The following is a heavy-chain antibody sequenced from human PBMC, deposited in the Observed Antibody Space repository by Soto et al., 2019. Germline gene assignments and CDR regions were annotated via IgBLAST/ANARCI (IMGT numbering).Heavy chain of an antibody. CDR3: AIGGGDYNYFDH. V-gene: IGHV3-74*01. CDR1: GLLFSTYW. D-gene: IGHD2-21*01. J-gene: IGHJ4*02. CDR2: IKSDGSST. Sequence: EVQLVESGGGLVQPGGSLRLSCAASGLLFSTYWMLWVRQVPRKGLLWVSRIKSDGSSTSYADSVKGRFTISRDNTKNTLYLQMTSLRAEDTAVYYCAIGGGDYNYFDHWGQGILVTVSS.